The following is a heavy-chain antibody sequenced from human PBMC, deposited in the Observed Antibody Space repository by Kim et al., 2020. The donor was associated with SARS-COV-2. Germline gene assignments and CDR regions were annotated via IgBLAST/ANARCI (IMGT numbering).Heavy chain of an antibody. CDR3: ASGRYSGSYYSFDY. J-gene: IGHJ4*02. D-gene: IGHD1-26*01. CDR2: ISSDGSSK. CDR1: GFTFSSYG. V-gene: IGHV3-74*01. Sequence: GGSLRLSCAASGFTFSSYGMHWVRQAPGKGLVWVSSISSDGSSKNYADSVKGRFTISRDNTKNTLYLHMNSLRAEDTAVYYCASGRYSGSYYSFDYWGQGTLVTVSS.